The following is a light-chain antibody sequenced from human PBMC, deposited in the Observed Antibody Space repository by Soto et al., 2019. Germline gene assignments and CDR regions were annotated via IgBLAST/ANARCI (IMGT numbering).Light chain of an antibody. Sequence: DIQMTQSPYTLSASVGDRVTITCRASQSINSWLAWYQQKPGKAPKLLIYKASSLESGVPSRFSGSGSGTEFTLTISSLQPDDFATYYCQQYNSYPWTFGQGTKVEIK. CDR3: QQYNSYPWT. J-gene: IGKJ1*01. CDR2: KAS. V-gene: IGKV1-5*03. CDR1: QSINSW.